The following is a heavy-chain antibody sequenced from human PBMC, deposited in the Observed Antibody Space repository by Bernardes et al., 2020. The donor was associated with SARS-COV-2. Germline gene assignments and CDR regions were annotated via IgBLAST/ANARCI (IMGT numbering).Heavy chain of an antibody. J-gene: IGHJ4*02. CDR2: IYYSGST. Sequence: TLSLTCTVSDGSISSSSYYWGWIRQPPGKGLEWIGSIYYSGSTSYNPSLKSRVTISVDTSKNQFSLKVRSVTAADTAVYYCARLDRSGFSDYWGQGTLVTVSS. CDR1: DGSISSSSYY. V-gene: IGHV4-39*01. D-gene: IGHD6-19*01. CDR3: ARLDRSGFSDY.